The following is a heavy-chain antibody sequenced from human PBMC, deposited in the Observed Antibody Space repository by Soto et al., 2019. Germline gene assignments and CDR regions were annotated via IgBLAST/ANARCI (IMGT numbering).Heavy chain of an antibody. D-gene: IGHD3-22*01. V-gene: IGHV4-39*01. CDR3: ARRLYYDSSGFEGGGMDV. Sequence: PSETLSLTCTVSGDTISSTRWWSWVRLSPGKGLEWIGSIYYSGRTYYNPSLKSRVTISVDTSKNQFSLKLSSVTAADTAVYYCARRLYYDSSGFEGGGMDVWGQGTTVTVSS. J-gene: IGHJ6*02. CDR1: GDTISSTRW. CDR2: IYYSGRT.